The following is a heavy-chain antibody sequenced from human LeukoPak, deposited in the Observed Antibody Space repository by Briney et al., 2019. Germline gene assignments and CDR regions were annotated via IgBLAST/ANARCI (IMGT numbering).Heavy chain of an antibody. D-gene: IGHD2-2*01. V-gene: IGHV1-24*01. Sequence: GASVKVSCKVSGYTLTELSMHWVGQAPGKGLEWMGCFDPEDGETIYAQKFQGRVTMTEDTSTDTAYMELSSLRSEDTAVYYCATYPTSSGKADYWGQGTLVTVSS. J-gene: IGHJ4*02. CDR2: FDPEDGET. CDR3: ATYPTSSGKADY. CDR1: GYTLTELS.